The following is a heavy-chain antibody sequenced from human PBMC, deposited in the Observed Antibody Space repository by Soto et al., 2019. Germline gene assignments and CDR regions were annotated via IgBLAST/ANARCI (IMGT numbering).Heavy chain of an antibody. CDR3: ARNVDTAMVGYWYFDL. CDR1: GGSISSGGYY. D-gene: IGHD5-18*01. J-gene: IGHJ2*01. CDR2: IYYSGST. Sequence: QVQLQESGPGLVKPSQTLSLTCTVSGGSISSGGYYWSWIRQHPGKGLEWIGYIYYSGSTYYNPSLKSRVTLSVDTSTNQFSLKLSSVTAADTAVYYCARNVDTAMVGYWYFDLWGRGTLVTVSS. V-gene: IGHV4-31*03.